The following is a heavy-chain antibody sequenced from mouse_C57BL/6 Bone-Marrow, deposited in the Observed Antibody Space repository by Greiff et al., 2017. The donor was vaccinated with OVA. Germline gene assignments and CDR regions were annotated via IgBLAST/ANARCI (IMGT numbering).Heavy chain of an antibody. Sequence: QVQLQQPGAELVKPGASVKLSCVASGYTFTSYWMHWVKQRPGQGLAWIGMINPNSGSTNYNEKFKSKATLTVDKSSSTAYMQLSSLTSEDSAVXDCDKDDYSLFAYWGQGTLVTVSA. J-gene: IGHJ3*01. CDR2: INPNSGST. CDR1: GYTFTSYW. CDR3: DKDDYSLFAY. D-gene: IGHD2-4*01. V-gene: IGHV1-64*01.